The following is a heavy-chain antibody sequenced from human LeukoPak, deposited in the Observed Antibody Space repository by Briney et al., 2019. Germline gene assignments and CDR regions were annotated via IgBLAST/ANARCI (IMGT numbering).Heavy chain of an antibody. Sequence: SETLSLTCTVSGGSLSSRSHYWGWIRQPPGQGLEWIGYIYYSGSTNYNPSLKSRVTISVDTSKNQFSLKLSSVTAADTAVYYCARENSYGYFFDYWGQGTLVTVSS. J-gene: IGHJ4*02. CDR2: IYYSGST. CDR1: GGSLSSRSHY. CDR3: ARENSYGYFFDY. V-gene: IGHV4-61*01. D-gene: IGHD5-18*01.